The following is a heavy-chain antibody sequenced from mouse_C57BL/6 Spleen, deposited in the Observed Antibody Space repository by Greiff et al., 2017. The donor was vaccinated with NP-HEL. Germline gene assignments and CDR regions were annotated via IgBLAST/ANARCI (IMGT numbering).Heavy chain of an antibody. J-gene: IGHJ2*01. V-gene: IGHV5-4*01. CDR2: ISDGGSYT. Sequence: EVKVVESGGGLVKPGGSLKLSCAASGFTFSSYAMSWVRQTPEKRLEWVATISDGGSYTYYPDNVKGRFTIARDNAKNNLYLQMRNLKSEDTAMYYCAREGDRYFDYWGQGTTLTVSS. CDR3: AREGDRYFDY. D-gene: IGHD2-13*01. CDR1: GFTFSSYA.